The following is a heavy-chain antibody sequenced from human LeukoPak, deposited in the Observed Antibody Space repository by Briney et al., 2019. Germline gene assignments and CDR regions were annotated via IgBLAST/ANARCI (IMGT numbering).Heavy chain of an antibody. CDR2: IYYSGST. CDR1: GGSMNNLY. CDR3: ARGGLVSSFDP. J-gene: IGHJ5*02. Sequence: SETLSLTCTVSGGSMNNLYWSWIRQPPGKGLEGIGYIYYSGSTDYNPSLKSRVTISIDTSKNQFSLKLSSVTAADTAVYYCARGGLVSSFDPWGQGTLVTVSP. D-gene: IGHD3-16*01. V-gene: IGHV4-59*01.